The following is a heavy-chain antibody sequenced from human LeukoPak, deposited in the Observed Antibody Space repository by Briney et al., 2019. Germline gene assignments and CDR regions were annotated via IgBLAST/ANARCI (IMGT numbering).Heavy chain of an antibody. CDR3: ARRTGSFYGFDI. CDR1: GGSVSSDDYY. J-gene: IGHJ3*02. D-gene: IGHD1-26*01. CDR2: IYYSGST. V-gene: IGHV4-31*03. Sequence: SVTLSLTCIVSGGSVSSDDYYWSWFRQHPGEGLEWIGYIYYSGSTYYNPSLKSRATISLDTSKNQFSLKLTSVTAADSAVYYCARRTGSFYGFDIWGQGTRVTVSS.